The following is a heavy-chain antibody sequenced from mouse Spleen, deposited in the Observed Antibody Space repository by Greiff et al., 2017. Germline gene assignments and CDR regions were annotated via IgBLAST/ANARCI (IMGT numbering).Heavy chain of an antibody. CDR2: IYPGRGNT. CDR3: ARDSSGTGDNEH. Sequence: QVQLQQPGAELVRPGASVKLSCKASGYTFTDYYIHWVKQRPGQGLEWIARIYPGRGNTYYNEKFKGKATLTAEKSSSTAYMQLSSLTSADSAGYLCARDSSGTGDNEHWGKGTSVTVSS. V-gene: IGHV1-76*01. D-gene: IGHD3-2*02. CDR1: GYTFTDYY. J-gene: IGHJ4*01.